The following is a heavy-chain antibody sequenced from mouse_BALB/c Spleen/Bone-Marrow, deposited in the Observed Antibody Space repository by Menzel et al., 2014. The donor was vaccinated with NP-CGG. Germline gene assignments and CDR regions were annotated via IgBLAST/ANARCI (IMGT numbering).Heavy chain of an antibody. CDR1: GYTFTDHA. V-gene: IGHV1S53*02. J-gene: IGHJ3*01. Sequence: QVQLQQSDAELVKPGASVKISCKASGYTFTDHAIHWVKQTPEQGLEWVGYISPGDGVIKYNEKFKGKAILTADKSSSTAYMQLNSLTSEDSAVYFCKRSLGRFAYWGQGTLVTVSA. CDR3: KRSLGRFAY. CDR2: ISPGDGVI. D-gene: IGHD4-1*01.